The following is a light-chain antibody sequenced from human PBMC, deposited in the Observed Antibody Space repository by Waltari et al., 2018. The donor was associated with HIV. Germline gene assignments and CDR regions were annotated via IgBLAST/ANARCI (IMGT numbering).Light chain of an antibody. CDR2: EVS. Sequence: QSALTQPASVSGSPGQSITISCTGTSLDVGGYNSVSWYQQHPGKAPKLMIYEVSNRPSGVSNRFSGSKSGNTASLTISGLQAEDEADYYCSSYTSSSTPYVFGTGTKVTVL. V-gene: IGLV2-14*01. CDR1: SLDVGGYNS. CDR3: SSYTSSSTPYV. J-gene: IGLJ1*01.